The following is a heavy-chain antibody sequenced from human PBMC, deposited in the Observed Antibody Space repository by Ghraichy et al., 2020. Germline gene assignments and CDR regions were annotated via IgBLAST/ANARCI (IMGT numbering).Heavy chain of an antibody. J-gene: IGHJ5*02. D-gene: IGHD2-15*01. CDR1: GFSLSTSGVG. CDR2: IYWDDDK. Sequence: SGPTLVKPTQTLTLTCTFSGFSLSTSGVGVGWIRQPPGKALEWLALIYWDDDKRYSPSLKSRLTITKDTSKNQVVLTMTNMDPVDTATYYCAHRGPQIGYCSGGSCYSLVPYNWFDPWGQGTLVTVSS. CDR3: AHRGPQIGYCSGGSCYSLVPYNWFDP. V-gene: IGHV2-5*02.